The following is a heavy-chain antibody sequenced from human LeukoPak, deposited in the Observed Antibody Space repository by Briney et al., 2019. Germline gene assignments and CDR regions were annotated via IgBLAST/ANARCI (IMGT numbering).Heavy chain of an antibody. CDR3: ARRELLGYSYGLGAFNV. D-gene: IGHD5-18*01. Sequence: GGSLRLSCAASGFIVGHNYMSWFRQAPGKGLEWVSIIYSGGVYSDGTTHYADSLKGRFTISRDSSKNTLYLQMNSLRAEDTAVYYCARRELLGYSYGLGAFNVWGQGTMVTVSS. J-gene: IGHJ3*01. CDR2: IYSGGVYSDGTT. CDR1: GFIVGHNY. V-gene: IGHV3-66*04.